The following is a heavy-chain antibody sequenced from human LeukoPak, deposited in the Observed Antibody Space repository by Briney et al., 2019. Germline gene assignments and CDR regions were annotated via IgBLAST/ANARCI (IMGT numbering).Heavy chain of an antibody. CDR1: GGSISSYY. J-gene: IGHJ6*02. V-gene: IGHV4-34*01. CDR3: ARGLRSSGWSSYYYYGMDV. D-gene: IGHD6-19*01. Sequence: SETLSLTCTVSGGSISSYYWSWIRQPPGKGLEWIGEINHSGSTNYNPSLKSRVTISVDTSKNQFSLKLSSVTAADTAVYYCARGLRSSGWSSYYYYGMDVWGQGTTVTVSS. CDR2: INHSGST.